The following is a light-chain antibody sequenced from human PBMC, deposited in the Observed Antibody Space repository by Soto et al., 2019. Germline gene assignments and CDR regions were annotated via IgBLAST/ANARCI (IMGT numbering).Light chain of an antibody. CDR1: SSNIGAGYD. J-gene: IGLJ2*01. V-gene: IGLV1-40*01. CDR2: ANS. CDR3: QSYDKSLSVVV. Sequence: QSVLTQPPSVSGAPGQRVTISCTGSSSNIGAGYDVHWYQQLPGTAPKFLIYANSNRPSGVPDRFSGSKSGTSASLAITGLQAEDEADYYCQSYDKSLSVVVFGGGTKLTVL.